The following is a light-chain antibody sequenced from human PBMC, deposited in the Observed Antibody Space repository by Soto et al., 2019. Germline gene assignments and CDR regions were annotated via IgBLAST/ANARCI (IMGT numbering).Light chain of an antibody. J-gene: IGLJ2*01. V-gene: IGLV2-14*01. CDR3: SSYTTRSTLV. CDR2: DVT. CDR1: SSDVGAYDF. Sequence: QSALTQPASVSGSPGQSITISCTGTSSDVGAYDFVSWYQHSPGKAPKLVTFDVTPRPPGISDRFSGSKSANTASLTISGLQAADEAFYYCSSYTTRSTLVFGGGTKLTVL.